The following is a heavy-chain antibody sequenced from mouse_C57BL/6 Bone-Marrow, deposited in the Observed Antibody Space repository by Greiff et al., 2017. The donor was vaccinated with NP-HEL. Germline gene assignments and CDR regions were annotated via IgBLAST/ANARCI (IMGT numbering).Heavy chain of an antibody. Sequence: VQLQQSGPELVKPGASVKISCKASGYAFSSSWMNWVKQRPGKGLEWIGRIYPGDGDTNYNGKFKGKATLTADKSSSTAYMQLSSLTSEDSAVYFGAREGFVMTTVSKGAGGSSFDYWGQGTTLTVSS. CDR3: AREGFVMTTVSKGAGGSSFDY. J-gene: IGHJ2*01. V-gene: IGHV1-82*01. CDR1: GYAFSSSW. D-gene: IGHD1-1*01. CDR2: IYPGDGDT.